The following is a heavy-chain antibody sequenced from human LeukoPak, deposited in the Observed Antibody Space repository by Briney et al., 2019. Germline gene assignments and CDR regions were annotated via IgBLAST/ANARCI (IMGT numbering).Heavy chain of an antibody. CDR3: ARGTHGSGEGGDYYYMDV. CDR2: IYTSGST. CDR1: GGSISSGSYY. Sequence: SQTLSLTCTVSGGSISSGSYYWSWIRQPAGKGLEWIGRIYTSGSTNYNPSLKSRVTISVDTSKNQFSLKLSSVTAADTAVYYCARGTHGSGEGGDYYYMDVWGKGTTVTVSS. V-gene: IGHV4-61*02. J-gene: IGHJ6*03. D-gene: IGHD3-10*01.